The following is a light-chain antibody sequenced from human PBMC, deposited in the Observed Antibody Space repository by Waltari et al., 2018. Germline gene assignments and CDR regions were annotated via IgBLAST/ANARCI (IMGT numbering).Light chain of an antibody. CDR1: ILNSSY. V-gene: IGLV3-19*01. CDR2: GKN. Sequence: SSALTQDPAVSVALGQPVTFTCHGYILNSSYATWYQQKPGQAPVLVIYGKNNRPSGIPDRFSGSTSGNTASLTISGAHAEDEADYYCNSRDTSGNHVVFGGGTKLTVL. J-gene: IGLJ2*01. CDR3: NSRDTSGNHVV.